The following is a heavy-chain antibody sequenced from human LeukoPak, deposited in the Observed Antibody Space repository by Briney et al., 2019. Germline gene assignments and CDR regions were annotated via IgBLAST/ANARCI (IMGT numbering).Heavy chain of an antibody. D-gene: IGHD3-10*01. V-gene: IGHV3-21*01. CDR2: ISSSSEYI. Sequence: GCSLRLSCAASDCTFNRFSLNWVLQAPGKGLEWVSSISSSSEYISYAVSVRGRFTISRDSAKNSLYLQMNSLRAEDTAVYYCAREKSKLLWAGDLLRPEYYYYMDVWGKGTTVTVSS. J-gene: IGHJ6*03. CDR3: AREKSKLLWAGDLLRPEYYYYMDV. CDR1: DCTFNRFS.